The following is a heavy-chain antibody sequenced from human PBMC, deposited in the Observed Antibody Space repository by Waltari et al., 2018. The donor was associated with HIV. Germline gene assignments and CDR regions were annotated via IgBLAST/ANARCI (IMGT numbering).Heavy chain of an antibody. V-gene: IGHV5-51*01. Sequence: EVQLVQSGAEVKKTGEYLKISCKGSGSSVTSHWIGWVRQIPGKGLEWMGIIYPGDSTTRYSPSFQGQVTISADKSISTAYLQWSSLKASDTAMYYCARRLLDTAPLSDGMDVWGQGTTVTVSS. CDR2: IYPGDSTT. CDR3: ARRLLDTAPLSDGMDV. CDR1: GSSVTSHW. D-gene: IGHD5-18*01. J-gene: IGHJ6*02.